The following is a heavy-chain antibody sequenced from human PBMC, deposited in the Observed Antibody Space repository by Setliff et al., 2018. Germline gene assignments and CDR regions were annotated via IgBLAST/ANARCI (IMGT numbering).Heavy chain of an antibody. Sequence: SLRLSCAASGFTFTTYSMHWVRQAPGKGLEWVSSIGRSSNYMYYGDSVKGRFTISRDSAKSSLYLQMNSLRTEDTAVYYCARALGDYDYWYFDVWGRGTLVTVSS. D-gene: IGHD4-17*01. V-gene: IGHV3-21*01. CDR2: IGRSSNYM. CDR1: GFTFTTYS. CDR3: ARALGDYDYWYFDV. J-gene: IGHJ2*01.